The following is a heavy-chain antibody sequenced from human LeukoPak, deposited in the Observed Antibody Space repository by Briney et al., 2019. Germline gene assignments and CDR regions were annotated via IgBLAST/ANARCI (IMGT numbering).Heavy chain of an antibody. D-gene: IGHD2-2*01. J-gene: IGHJ4*02. V-gene: IGHV3-23*01. CDR2: ISGSGGST. CDR1: GFIFSVYA. Sequence: PGGSLRLSCAASGFIFSVYAMSWVRQAPGKGLEWVSVISGSGGSTYYADSVKGRFTISRDNSKNTLYLQMNSLRAEDTAVYYCAKAPPSSWTPFDYCGQGTLVTVSS. CDR3: AKAPPSSWTPFDY.